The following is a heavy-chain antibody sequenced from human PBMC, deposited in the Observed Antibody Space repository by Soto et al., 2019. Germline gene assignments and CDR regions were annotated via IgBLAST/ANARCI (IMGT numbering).Heavy chain of an antibody. D-gene: IGHD3-9*01. CDR1: GGSISSGRFY. CDR2: ISDSGSS. V-gene: IGHV4-31*03. Sequence: SETLSLTCTVSGGSISSGRFYWSWIRQQPGKGLEWIGHISDSGSSYYNPSLESRVTISVDTSENQFSLKLSAVTAADTAVYFCARTTFYDIFTAYYSLFDYWGQGTKVTLSS. J-gene: IGHJ4*02. CDR3: ARTTFYDIFTAYYSLFDY.